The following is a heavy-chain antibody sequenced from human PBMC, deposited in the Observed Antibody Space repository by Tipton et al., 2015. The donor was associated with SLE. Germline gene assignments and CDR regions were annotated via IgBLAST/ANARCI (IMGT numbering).Heavy chain of an antibody. J-gene: IGHJ4*02. V-gene: IGHV4-39*07. CDR2: IYYSGST. D-gene: IGHD3-3*01. CDR3: ARGPRITRFDY. Sequence: TLSLTCTVSGGSISSSSYYWGWIRQPPGKGLEWIGSIYYSGSTYYNPSLKSRVTISVDTSKNQFSLKLSSVTAADTAVYYCARGPRITRFDYWGQGTLVTVSS. CDR1: GGSISSSSYY.